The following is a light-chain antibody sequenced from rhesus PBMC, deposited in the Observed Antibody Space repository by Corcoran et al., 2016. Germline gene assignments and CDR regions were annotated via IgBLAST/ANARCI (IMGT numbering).Light chain of an antibody. Sequence: DIQMTQSPSSLSASVGDRVTITCRASENVNNYLDWYQQKPGTAPKLLIYKASTLQSGVPSRFSGSGSGTDYTVTISSLQPEDVATYYCQHGYGTPRTFGQGTKVEIK. CDR3: QHGYGTPRT. CDR1: ENVNNY. CDR2: KAS. V-gene: IGKV1-74*01. J-gene: IGKJ1*01.